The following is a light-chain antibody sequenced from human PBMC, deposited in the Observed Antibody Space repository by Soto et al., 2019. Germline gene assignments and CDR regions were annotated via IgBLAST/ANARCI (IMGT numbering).Light chain of an antibody. CDR3: QQYGQYSRT. V-gene: IGKV1-5*03. CDR1: ESVDNW. CDR2: RSS. J-gene: IGKJ1*01. Sequence: DIQLTQSPSTLSASVGDKVTITCRASESVDNWLAWYQQKPGEAPHLLISRSSILQSGVPSRFSGGGSGTEFTLTVSSLQPEELASFDCQQYGQYSRTFGQGTKVEI.